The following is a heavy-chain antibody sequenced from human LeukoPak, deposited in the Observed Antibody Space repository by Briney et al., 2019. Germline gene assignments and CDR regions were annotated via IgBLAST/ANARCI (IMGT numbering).Heavy chain of an antibody. D-gene: IGHD4-17*01. J-gene: IGHJ4*02. V-gene: IGHV4-59*01. CDR3: ARVLDYGDRIIDY. CDR1: GGSISSYY. CDR2: IYYSGIT. Sequence: PSETLSLTCTVSGGSISSYYWSWIRQPPGRGLEWIGYIYYSGITNYNPSLKSRVTISIDTSKNQFSLKLSSVTAADTAVYYCARVLDYGDRIIDYWGQGTLVTVSS.